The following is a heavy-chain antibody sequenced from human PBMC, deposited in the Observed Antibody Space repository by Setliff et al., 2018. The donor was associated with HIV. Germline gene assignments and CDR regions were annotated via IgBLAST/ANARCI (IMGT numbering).Heavy chain of an antibody. CDR2: ISSSGSTI. D-gene: IGHD2-2*01. CDR1: GFTFSSYE. Sequence: PGGSLRLSCAASGFTFSSYEMNWVRQAPGKGLEWVSDISSSGSTIYYADSVKGRFTISRDNAKNSLYLQMNSLRAEDTAVYYCARVPLFVVVPAALGGMDVWGQGTTVTVS. J-gene: IGHJ6*02. V-gene: IGHV3-48*03. CDR3: ARVPLFVVVPAALGGMDV.